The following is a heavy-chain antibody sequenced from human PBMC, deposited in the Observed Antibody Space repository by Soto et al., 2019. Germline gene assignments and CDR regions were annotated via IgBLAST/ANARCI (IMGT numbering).Heavy chain of an antibody. V-gene: IGHV1-8*01. Sequence: ASVKVSCKASGYTFTSYDINWVRQATGQGLEWMGWMNPNSGNTGYAQKFQGRVTMTRNTYISTAYMELSSLRSEDTAVYYCARRPALGYCSSTSCYTGAFDIWGQGTMVTVSS. CDR2: MNPNSGNT. CDR3: ARRPALGYCSSTSCYTGAFDI. CDR1: GYTFTSYD. J-gene: IGHJ3*02. D-gene: IGHD2-2*02.